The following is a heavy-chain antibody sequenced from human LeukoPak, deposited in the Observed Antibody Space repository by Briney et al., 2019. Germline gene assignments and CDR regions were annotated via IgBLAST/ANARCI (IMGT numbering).Heavy chain of an antibody. D-gene: IGHD4-17*01. Sequence: MASETLSLTCTVSGGSISSSSYYWGWIRQPPGKGLEWIGSIYYSGSTYYNPSLKSRVTISVDTSKNQFSLKLSSVTAADTAVYYCARVFDGDYDKDYYSDYWGQGTLVTVSS. J-gene: IGHJ4*02. CDR1: GGSISSSSYY. CDR2: IYYSGST. V-gene: IGHV4-39*07. CDR3: ARVFDGDYDKDYYSDY.